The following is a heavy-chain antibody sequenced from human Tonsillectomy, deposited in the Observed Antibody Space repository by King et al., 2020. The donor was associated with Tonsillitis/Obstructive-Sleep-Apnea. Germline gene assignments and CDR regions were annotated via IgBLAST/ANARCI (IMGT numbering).Heavy chain of an antibody. CDR2: IYYSGST. CDR3: AKEAYGLASGYDY. V-gene: IGHV4-59*01. J-gene: IGHJ4*02. CDR1: GGSISSYY. Sequence: QLQESGPGLVKPSETLSLTCTVSGGSISSYYWSWIRQPPGKGLEWIGYIYYSGSTTYNPSLKSRVTISVDTSKNQFSLKRSSVTAADTAVYYCAKEAYGLASGYDYWGQGTLVTVSS. D-gene: IGHD4-17*01.